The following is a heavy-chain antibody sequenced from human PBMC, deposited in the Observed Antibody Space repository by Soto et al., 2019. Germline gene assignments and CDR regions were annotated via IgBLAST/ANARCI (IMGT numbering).Heavy chain of an antibody. CDR1: GGSISSGGYY. V-gene: IGHV4-31*03. CDR3: ARVGCSSTSCHSFDY. J-gene: IGHJ4*02. D-gene: IGHD2-2*02. CDR2: IYYSGST. Sequence: SETLSLTCTVSGGSISSGGYYWSWIRQHPGKGLEWIGYIYYSGSTYYNPSLKSRVTISVDTSKNQFSLKLSSVTAADTAVYYCARVGCSSTSCHSFDYWGQGTLVTVSS.